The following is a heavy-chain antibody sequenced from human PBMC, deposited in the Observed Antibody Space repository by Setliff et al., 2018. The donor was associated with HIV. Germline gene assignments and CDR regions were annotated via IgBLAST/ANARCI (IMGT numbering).Heavy chain of an antibody. CDR2: MSPKNNGS. D-gene: IGHD5-18*01. J-gene: IGHJ6*02. V-gene: IGHV1-8*01. CDR1: GYTFSTYD. CDR3: ARGRYNSRIDV. Sequence: ASVKVSCKASGYTFSTYDFNWVRQAAGQGLEWMGWMSPKNNGSGFAQKFQARLTMTWNTSTNTAYMELRSLTSDDTAAYYCARGRYNSRIDVWGQGTTVTVS.